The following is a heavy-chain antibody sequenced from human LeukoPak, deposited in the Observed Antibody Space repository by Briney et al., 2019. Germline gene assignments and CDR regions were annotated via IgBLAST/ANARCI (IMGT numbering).Heavy chain of an antibody. D-gene: IGHD3-3*01. J-gene: IGHJ4*02. CDR2: INPNSGGT. CDR1: GYTFTGYY. CDR3: AREPSTYYDFWSGRKYYFDY. V-gene: IGHV1-2*02. Sequence: ASVKVSCKASGYTFTGYYMHWVRQAPGQGLEWMGWINPNSGGTNYAQKFQGRVTMTRDTSISTAYMELRSLRSDDTAVYYCAREPSTYYDFWSGRKYYFDYWGQGTLVTVSS.